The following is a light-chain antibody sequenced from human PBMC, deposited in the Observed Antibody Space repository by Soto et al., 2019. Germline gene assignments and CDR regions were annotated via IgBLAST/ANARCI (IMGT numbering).Light chain of an antibody. V-gene: IGLV2-14*02. CDR1: SSDVGSHDL. CDR2: DVS. Sequence: QSALTQPASVSGSPGQSIAISCSGTSSDVGSHDLVSWYQQHPGKVPKPIIYDVSSRPSGVSNRFSGSKSGNTASLTISGLQAEDEADYYCSSFTSSTTYVFGTGTKVTV. J-gene: IGLJ1*01. CDR3: SSFTSSTTYV.